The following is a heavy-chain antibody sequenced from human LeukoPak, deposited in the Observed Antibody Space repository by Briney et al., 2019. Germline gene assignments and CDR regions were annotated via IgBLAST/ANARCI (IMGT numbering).Heavy chain of an antibody. Sequence: PSETLSLTCTVSGGSISSSSYYWGWIRQPPGKGLEWIGSIYYSGSTYYNPSLKSRVTISVDTSKNQFSLKLSSVTAADTAVYYCARGGLTVAGTSGGKQNWFDPWGQGTLVTVSS. CDR2: IYYSGST. J-gene: IGHJ5*02. D-gene: IGHD6-19*01. CDR1: GGSISSSSYY. CDR3: ARGGLTVAGTSGGKQNWFDP. V-gene: IGHV4-39*07.